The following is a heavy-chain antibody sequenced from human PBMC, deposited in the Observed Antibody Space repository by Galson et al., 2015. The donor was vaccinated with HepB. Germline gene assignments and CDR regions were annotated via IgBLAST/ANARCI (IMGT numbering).Heavy chain of an antibody. V-gene: IGHV3-23*01. Sequence: SLRLSCAASGFTFSSYAMSWVRQAPGKGLEWVSTISGSGGSTYYADSVKGRFTISRDNSKNTLYLQMNSLRAEDTAVYYCAKGSIAARRIGAFDIWGQGTMVTVSS. D-gene: IGHD6-6*01. CDR2: ISGSGGST. J-gene: IGHJ3*02. CDR1: GFTFSSYA. CDR3: AKGSIAARRIGAFDI.